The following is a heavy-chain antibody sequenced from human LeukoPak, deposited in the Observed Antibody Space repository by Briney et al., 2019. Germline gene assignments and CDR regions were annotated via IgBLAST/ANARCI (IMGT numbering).Heavy chain of an antibody. CDR2: IYTSGST. J-gene: IGHJ6*03. D-gene: IGHD1-26*01. V-gene: IGHV4-61*02. CDR1: GGSISSGSYY. Sequence: SETLSLTCTVSGGSISSGSYYWSWIRQPAGKGLEWIGRIYTSGSTNYNPSLKSRVTISVDTSKNQFSLKLSSVTAADTAVYYCAKGGGWEVQYYYYYMDVWGKGTTVTISS. CDR3: AKGGGWEVQYYYYYMDV.